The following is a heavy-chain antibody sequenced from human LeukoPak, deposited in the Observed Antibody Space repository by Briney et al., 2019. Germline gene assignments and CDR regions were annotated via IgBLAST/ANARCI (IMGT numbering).Heavy chain of an antibody. CDR2: MYNSGST. D-gene: IGHD4-17*01. CDR3: AGGIESYGDYGY. V-gene: IGHV4-59*01. CDR1: GGSISGSY. Sequence: SETLSLTCTVSGGSISGSYWSWIRQPPGKGPEWIAYMYNSGSTNYNPSLKSRVTISIDTSKNQFSLKLSSLTAADTAIYYCAGGIESYGDYGYWGQGILVTVSS. J-gene: IGHJ4*02.